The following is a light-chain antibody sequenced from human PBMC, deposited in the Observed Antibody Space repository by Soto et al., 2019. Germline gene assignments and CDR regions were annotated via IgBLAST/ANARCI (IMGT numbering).Light chain of an antibody. J-gene: IGKJ1*01. CDR1: QSVSSNY. CDR2: DVS. V-gene: IGKV3-20*01. CDR3: QQYGISPT. Sequence: DIVLTQSPGTLSLSPGERATLSCRSSQSVSSNYLAWYQQKPDQAPRLVIYDVSGRATGIPDRFSGSGSGTDFTLTSRRLEPEDSAVYYCQQYGISPTFGQGTKVEIK.